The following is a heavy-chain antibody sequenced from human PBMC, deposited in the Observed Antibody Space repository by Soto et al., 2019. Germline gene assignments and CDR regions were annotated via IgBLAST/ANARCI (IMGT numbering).Heavy chain of an antibody. Sequence: QVQLVQSGAEVKKPGSSVKLSCKTSGGTFRNYAINWVRQAPGQGLEWMGGSIPVFGTANYAQTFQGRFIITADESTSTAYMELSSLRSEDTAVYYCAIPLLKQQLVRGAFDHWGQGTLVTVAS. CDR3: AIPLLKQQLVRGAFDH. D-gene: IGHD6-13*01. J-gene: IGHJ4*02. V-gene: IGHV1-69*01. CDR1: GGTFRNYA. CDR2: SIPVFGTA.